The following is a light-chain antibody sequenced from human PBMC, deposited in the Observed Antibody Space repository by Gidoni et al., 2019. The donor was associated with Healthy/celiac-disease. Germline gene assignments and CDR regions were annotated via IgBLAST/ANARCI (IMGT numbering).Light chain of an antibody. CDR3: QQYNNWPLT. J-gene: IGKJ4*01. CDR1: QSVSSN. Sequence: IAMTQSPATLSVSPGERATLSCRASQSVSSNLAWYQQKPGQAPRLLIDGASTRATGSPARFSGSGSGTEFTLTISSLQSEDFAVYYCQQYNNWPLTFGGGTKVEIK. CDR2: GAS. V-gene: IGKV3-15*01.